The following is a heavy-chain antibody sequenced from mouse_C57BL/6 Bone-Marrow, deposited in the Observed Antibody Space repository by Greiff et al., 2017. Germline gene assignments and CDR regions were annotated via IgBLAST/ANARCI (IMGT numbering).Heavy chain of an antibody. J-gene: IGHJ3*01. V-gene: IGHV5-4*01. CDR2: ISDGGSYT. D-gene: IGHD4-1*01. CDR3: ARDRTGAFAY. Sequence: EVHLVESGGGLVKPGGSLQLSCAASVFTFSSYAMSWVRQTPEQRLELVATISDGGSYTYYQDNVKGRFTISRDKAKNNVYMQMSHLKSEDTAMDYCARDRTGAFAYWGQGTLVAVSA. CDR1: VFTFSSYA.